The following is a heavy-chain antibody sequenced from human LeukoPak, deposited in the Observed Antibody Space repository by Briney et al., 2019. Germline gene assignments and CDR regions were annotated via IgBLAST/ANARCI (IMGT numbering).Heavy chain of an antibody. J-gene: IGHJ3*02. D-gene: IGHD2/OR15-2a*01. V-gene: IGHV1-18*01. CDR3: ASHLPLSGAFDI. CDR1: GYTFTSYG. CDR2: ISAYNGNT. Sequence: ASVKVSCKASGYTFTSYGISWVRQAPGQGLEWMGWISAYNGNTNYAQKLQGRVTMTTDTSTSTAYMELRSLRSGDTAVYYCASHLPLSGAFDIWGQGTMVTVSS.